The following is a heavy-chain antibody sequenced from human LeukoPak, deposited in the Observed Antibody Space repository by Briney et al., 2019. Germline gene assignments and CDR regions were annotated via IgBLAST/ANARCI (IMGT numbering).Heavy chain of an antibody. CDR1: GGTFSSYA. D-gene: IGHD2-21*01. J-gene: IGHJ3*02. Sequence: ASVKVSCKASGGTFSSYAISWVRQAPGQGLEWMGRIIPILGIANYAQKFQGRVTITADKSTCTAYMETSRLRSEDTAVYYCAREELWFRGGRRHSHAFEIWGQGKMFTVFS. V-gene: IGHV1-69*04. CDR3: AREELWFRGGRRHSHAFEI. CDR2: IIPILGIA.